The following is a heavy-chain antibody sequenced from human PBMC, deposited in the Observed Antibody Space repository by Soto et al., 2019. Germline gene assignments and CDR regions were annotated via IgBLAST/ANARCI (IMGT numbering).Heavy chain of an antibody. CDR2: ISAYNGNT. J-gene: IGHJ4*02. D-gene: IGHD6-6*01. CDR1: GYTFTSYG. Sequence: GASVKVSCKASGYTFTSYGISWVRQAPGQGLEWMGWISAYNGNTNYAQKLQGRVTMTTDTSTSTAYMELRSLGSDDTAVYYCARDSKYSSSSYFDYWGQGTLVTVSS. V-gene: IGHV1-18*01. CDR3: ARDSKYSSSSYFDY.